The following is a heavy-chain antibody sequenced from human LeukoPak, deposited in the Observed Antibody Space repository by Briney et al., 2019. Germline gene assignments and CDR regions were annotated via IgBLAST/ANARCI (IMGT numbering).Heavy chain of an antibody. J-gene: IGHJ4*02. CDR1: GFTFSSYE. Sequence: PGGSLRLSCAASGFTFSSYEMNWVRQAPGKGLEWVSYISSSGSTIYYADSVKGRFTISRDNSKNTLYLQMNSLRAEDTAVYYCAKRPHYGDYGYDYWGQGTLVTVSS. CDR3: AKRPHYGDYGYDY. CDR2: ISSSGSTI. D-gene: IGHD4-17*01. V-gene: IGHV3-48*03.